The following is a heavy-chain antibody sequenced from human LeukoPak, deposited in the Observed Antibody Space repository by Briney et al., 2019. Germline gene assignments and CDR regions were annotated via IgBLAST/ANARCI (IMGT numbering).Heavy chain of an antibody. D-gene: IGHD4-17*01. CDR2: IYPGDSDT. CDR3: ARLMTTVTTPRFDY. V-gene: IGHV5-51*01. J-gene: IGHJ4*02. CDR1: GYSFTSYW. Sequence: GESLKISCKGSGYSFTSYWIGWVRQLPGKSLESMGIIYPGDSDTRYSPFFQGQVTISADKSISTAYLQWSSLKASDTAMYYCARLMTTVTTPRFDYWGQGTLVSVSS.